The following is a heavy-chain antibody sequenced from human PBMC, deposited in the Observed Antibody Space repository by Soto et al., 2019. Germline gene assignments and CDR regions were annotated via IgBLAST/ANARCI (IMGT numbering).Heavy chain of an antibody. J-gene: IGHJ6*02. D-gene: IGHD6-19*01. CDR2: INPSGGST. CDR3: ARRRIAVAGYYYYYGMDV. Sequence: GASVKVSCKASGYTFTSYYMHWVRQAPGQGLEWMGIINPSGGSTSYAQKFQGRVTMTRDTSTSTVYMELSSLRSEDTAVYYCARRRIAVAGYYYYYGMDVWGQGTTVTVSS. CDR1: GYTFTSYY. V-gene: IGHV1-46*01.